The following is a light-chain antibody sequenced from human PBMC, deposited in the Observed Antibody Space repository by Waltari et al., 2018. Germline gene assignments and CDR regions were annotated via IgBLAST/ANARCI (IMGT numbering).Light chain of an antibody. CDR2: KAS. J-gene: IGKJ3*01. CDR3: QHYNSPIT. Sequence: DIQMTQSPSTLSASVGDRVTITCRASQSISSWLAWYQQKPGKAPKLLIYKASSLESGVPSRFSGSGSGTEFTLTISSLQPDDLASYYCQHYNSPITFGPGTKVDIK. CDR1: QSISSW. V-gene: IGKV1-5*03.